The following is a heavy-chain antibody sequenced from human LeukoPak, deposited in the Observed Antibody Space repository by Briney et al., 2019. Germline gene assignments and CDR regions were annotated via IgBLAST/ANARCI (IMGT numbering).Heavy chain of an antibody. Sequence: KPSETLSLTCTVPGGSISSYYWSWIRQPAGKGLEWIGRIYTSGSTNYNPSLKSRVTMSVDTSKNQFSLKLSSVTAADTAVYYCARGGYSRRYNWFDPWGQGTLVTVSS. CDR2: IYTSGST. V-gene: IGHV4-4*07. J-gene: IGHJ5*02. D-gene: IGHD5-18*01. CDR3: ARGGYSRRYNWFDP. CDR1: GGSISSYY.